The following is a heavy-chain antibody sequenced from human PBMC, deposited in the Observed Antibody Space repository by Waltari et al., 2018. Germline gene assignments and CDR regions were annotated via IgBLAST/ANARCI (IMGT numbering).Heavy chain of an antibody. J-gene: IGHJ4*02. CDR2: ISWDGGST. Sequence: EVQLVESGGVVVQPGGSLRLSCAASGFTFDDYTMHWVRQAPWKGLECVSLISWDGGSTYYADSVKGRFTISRDNSKNSLYLQMNSLRTEDTALYYCAKDIARGRIVGALDYWGQGTLVTVSS. CDR3: AKDIARGRIVGALDY. CDR1: GFTFDDYT. V-gene: IGHV3-43*01. D-gene: IGHD1-26*01.